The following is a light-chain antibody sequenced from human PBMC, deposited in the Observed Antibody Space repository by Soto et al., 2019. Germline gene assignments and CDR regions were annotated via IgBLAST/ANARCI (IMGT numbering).Light chain of an antibody. CDR3: QPYNNWPPWT. CDR1: QSVSSN. Sequence: EIVMTQSPATLSVSPGERATLSCRARQSVSSNLAWYQQKPCQAPRLLIYGASTRATGIPARFSGSGAGTEFTLTISSLQSEDFAVYYCQPYNNWPPWTFGQGTKVEIK. J-gene: IGKJ1*01. V-gene: IGKV3-15*01. CDR2: GAS.